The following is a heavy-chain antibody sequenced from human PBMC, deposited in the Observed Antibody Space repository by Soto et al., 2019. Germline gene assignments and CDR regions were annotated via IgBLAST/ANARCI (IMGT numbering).Heavy chain of an antibody. D-gene: IGHD6-13*01. J-gene: IGHJ4*02. CDR3: AKVVTEAGTAY. V-gene: IGHV3-23*01. Sequence: GGSLGLACAASGFTCARDGMRWVGLAPGKGLEWVSAISGSGGSTYYADSVKGRFTISRDNSKNTLYLQMNSLRADDAAEYYCAKVVTEAGTAYWGQGTLVTVSS. CDR1: GFTCARDG. CDR2: ISGSGGST.